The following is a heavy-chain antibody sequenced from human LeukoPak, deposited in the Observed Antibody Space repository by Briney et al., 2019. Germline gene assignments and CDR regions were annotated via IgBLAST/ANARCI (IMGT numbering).Heavy chain of an antibody. CDR2: SYYSGST. V-gene: IGHV4-59*08. Sequence: SETLSLTCTVSGGSMNNYYWNWIRQPPGKGLEWIGYSYYSGSTSYNPSLKSRVNISVDTSKNQFSLNLSSVTAADTAVYYCARLGSVAMPFDYWGQGTLVTVSS. CDR1: GGSMNNYY. J-gene: IGHJ4*02. D-gene: IGHD2-2*01. CDR3: ARLGSVAMPFDY.